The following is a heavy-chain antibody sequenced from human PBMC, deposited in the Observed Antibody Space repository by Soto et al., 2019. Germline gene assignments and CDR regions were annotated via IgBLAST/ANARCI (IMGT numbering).Heavy chain of an antibody. CDR1: GFTFSNYA. Sequence: QVQLVESGGGVVQPGRSLRLSCAASGFTFSNYAMHWVRQAPGKGLDWVAVMSYDGSDKYYADSVNGRFTISRDNSKNTLYLQITSLRAEDTAVYYCARDRWETHYERHPFDYWGEGTLVTVS. V-gene: IGHV3-30*04. CDR3: ARDRWETHYERHPFDY. D-gene: IGHD1-26*01. J-gene: IGHJ4*02. CDR2: MSYDGSDK.